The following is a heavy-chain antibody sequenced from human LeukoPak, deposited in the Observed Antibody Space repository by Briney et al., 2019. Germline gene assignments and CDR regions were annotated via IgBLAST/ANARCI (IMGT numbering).Heavy chain of an antibody. CDR2: IYYSGST. CDR3: ARDGVDCSGGSCYYFDY. V-gene: IGHV4-59*12. Sequence: KPSETLSLTCTVSGGSISSYYWSWIRQPPGKGLEWIGYIYYSGSTNYNPSLKSRVTISVDTSRNQFSLKLSSVTAADTAVYYCARDGVDCSGGSCYYFDYWGQGTLVTVSS. CDR1: GGSISSYY. D-gene: IGHD2-15*01. J-gene: IGHJ4*02.